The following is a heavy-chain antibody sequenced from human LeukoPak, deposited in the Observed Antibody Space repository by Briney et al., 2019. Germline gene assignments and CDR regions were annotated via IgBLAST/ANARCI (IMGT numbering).Heavy chain of an antibody. CDR1: GFTFSSYD. J-gene: IGHJ4*02. CDR2: INSYGSST. Sequence: GGSLRLSCAASGFTFSSYDMNWVRQAPGKGLVWVSRINSYGSSTSYADSVKGRFTISRDNAKNTLYLQMNSLRAEDTAVYYCARGRDSMTPDYWGQGTLVTVSS. D-gene: IGHD5-24*01. V-gene: IGHV3-74*01. CDR3: ARGRDSMTPDY.